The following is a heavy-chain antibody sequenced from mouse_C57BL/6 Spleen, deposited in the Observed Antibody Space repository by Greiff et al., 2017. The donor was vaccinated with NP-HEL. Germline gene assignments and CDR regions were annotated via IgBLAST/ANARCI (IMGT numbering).Heavy chain of an antibody. Sequence: CAASGIDFSRYWMSWVRRAPGKGLEWIGEINPDSSTINYAPSLKDKFIIPRDNAKNTLYLQMSKVRSEDTALYYCARPYYDYFYWYFDVWGTGTTVTVSS. CDR3: ARPYYDYFYWYFDV. CDR2: INPDSSTI. J-gene: IGHJ1*03. CDR1: GIDFSRYW. V-gene: IGHV4-1*01. D-gene: IGHD2-4*01.